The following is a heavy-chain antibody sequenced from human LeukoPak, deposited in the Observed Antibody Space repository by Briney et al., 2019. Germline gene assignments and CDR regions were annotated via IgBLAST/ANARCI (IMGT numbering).Heavy chain of an antibody. CDR1: GGSFSGYY. J-gene: IGHJ4*02. D-gene: IGHD1-26*01. CDR3: ARGGYSPRRFDY. V-gene: IGHV4-34*01. Sequence: SETLSLTCAVYGGSFSGYYWSWIRQPPGKGLEWIGEINHSGSTNYNPPLKSRVTISVDTSKNQFSLKLSSVTAADTAVYYCARGGYSPRRFDYWGQGTLVTVSS. CDR2: INHSGST.